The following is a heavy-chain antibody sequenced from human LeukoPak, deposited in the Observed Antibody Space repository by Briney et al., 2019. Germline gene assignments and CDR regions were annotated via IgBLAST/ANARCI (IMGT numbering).Heavy chain of an antibody. J-gene: IGHJ3*02. CDR2: MWYDGSIK. CDR1: GXTFSTYG. CDR3: ARAVGPFDI. Sequence: PGGSLRLSCAASGXTFSTYGMHWVRQAPGKGLEWVAVMWYDGSIKYYADSVKGRFTISRDNSKNTLYLQMSSLRAEDTAVYYCARAVGPFDIWGQGTIVIVSS. V-gene: IGHV3-33*01.